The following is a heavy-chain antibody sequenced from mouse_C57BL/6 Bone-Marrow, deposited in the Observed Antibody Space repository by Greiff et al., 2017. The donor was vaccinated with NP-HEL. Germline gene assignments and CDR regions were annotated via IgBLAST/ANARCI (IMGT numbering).Heavy chain of an antibody. V-gene: IGHV1-59*01. Sequence: QVQLQQPGAELVRPGTSVKLSCTASGYTFTSYWMHWVKQTPGQGLEWIGVIDPSDSYTNYNQQFKGKATLTVDTSSSTAYMQLSSLTSEDSAVYYCAGRYDYWGQGTTLTVSS. D-gene: IGHD2-14*01. CDR3: AGRYDY. CDR1: GYTFTSYW. CDR2: IDPSDSYT. J-gene: IGHJ2*01.